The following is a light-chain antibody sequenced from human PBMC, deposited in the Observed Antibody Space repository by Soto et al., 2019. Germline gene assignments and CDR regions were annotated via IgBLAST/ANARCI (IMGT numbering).Light chain of an antibody. CDR2: DAS. CDR1: QSVSSY. CDR3: QQRSDWPST. V-gene: IGKV3-11*01. J-gene: IGKJ4*01. Sequence: EIVLTQSPATLSLSPGERATLSCRASQSVSSYLAWYQQKPGQAPRLLIYDASNRATGIPARFSGSGSGTDFTLTISSLEPDVFAVYYCQQRSDWPSTFGGGTKVQIK.